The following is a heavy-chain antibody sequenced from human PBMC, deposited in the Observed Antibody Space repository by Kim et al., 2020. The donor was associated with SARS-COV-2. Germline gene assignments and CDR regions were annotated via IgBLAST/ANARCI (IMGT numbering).Heavy chain of an antibody. J-gene: IGHJ5*02. CDR2: IYYSGCT. D-gene: IGHD5-12*01. CDR3: ARDSSGYDYATWFDP. Sequence: SETLSLTCTVSGGSVSSGSYYWSWIRQPPGKGLEWIGYIYYSGCTNNNPSLKSRVTISVDTSKNQFSLKLSSVTAADTAVYYCARDSSGYDYATWFDPWGQGALVTVSS. V-gene: IGHV4-61*01. CDR1: GGSVSSGSYY.